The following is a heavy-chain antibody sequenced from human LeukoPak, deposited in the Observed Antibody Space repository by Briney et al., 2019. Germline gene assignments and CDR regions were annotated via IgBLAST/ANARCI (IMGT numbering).Heavy chain of an antibody. CDR1: GYTFTSYY. J-gene: IGHJ4*02. D-gene: IGHD6-19*01. CDR2: INPSGGST. V-gene: IGHV1-46*01. Sequence: ASVKVSCKASGYTFTSYYMHWVRQAPGQGLEWMGIINPSGGSTSYAQKFQGRVTMTRDMSTSTVYMELSGLRSEDTAVYYCAREYSSGWGKGYYFDYWGQGTLVTVSS. CDR3: AREYSSGWGKGYYFDY.